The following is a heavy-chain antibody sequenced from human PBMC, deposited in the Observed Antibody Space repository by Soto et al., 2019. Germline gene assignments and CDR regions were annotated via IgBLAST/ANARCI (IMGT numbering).Heavy chain of an antibody. D-gene: IGHD3-16*01. CDR3: ASPAGGVAGVSRRLGFDY. Sequence: SETLSLTCTVSGGSISSSSYYWGWIRQPPGKGLEWIGSIYYSGSTYYNPSLKSRVTISVDTSKNQFSLKLSSVTAADTAVYYCASPAGGVAGVSRRLGFDYWGQGTLVTVSS. J-gene: IGHJ4*02. V-gene: IGHV4-39*01. CDR2: IYYSGST. CDR1: GGSISSSSYY.